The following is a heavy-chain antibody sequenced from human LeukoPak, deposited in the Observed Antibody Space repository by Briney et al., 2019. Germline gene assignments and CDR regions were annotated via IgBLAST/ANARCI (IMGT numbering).Heavy chain of an antibody. Sequence: SVKVSCKASGGAFSSYAISWVRQAPGQGLEWMGGIIPIFGTANYAQKFQGRVTITADESTSTAYMELSSLRSEDTAVYYCARTQLKPPLYYYDSGGYYFDYWGQGTLVTVSS. CDR3: ARTQLKPPLYYYDSGGYYFDY. CDR2: IIPIFGTA. CDR1: GGAFSSYA. D-gene: IGHD3-22*01. V-gene: IGHV1-69*13. J-gene: IGHJ4*02.